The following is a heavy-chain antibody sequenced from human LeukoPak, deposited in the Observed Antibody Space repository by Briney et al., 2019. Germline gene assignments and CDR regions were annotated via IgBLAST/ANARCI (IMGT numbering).Heavy chain of an antibody. Sequence: GGSLRLSCAASGFTFSDSGIHWVRQASGKGLEWVGRIRSRSQNYATAYTASVQGRFTISRDDSKNTAYLQMNSLKTEDAAVYYCTTYPYSRRDFCYWGQGTLVTVSS. CDR2: IRSRSQNYAT. D-gene: IGHD6-13*01. CDR3: TTYPYSRRDFCY. J-gene: IGHJ4*02. CDR1: GFTFSDSG. V-gene: IGHV3-73*01.